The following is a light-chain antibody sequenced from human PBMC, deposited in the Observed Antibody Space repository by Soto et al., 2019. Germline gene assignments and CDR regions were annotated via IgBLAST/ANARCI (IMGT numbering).Light chain of an antibody. CDR2: GAS. Sequence: EIVLTQSPGTLSLSPGERATLSCRASQSVSSSYLVWYQQKPGQAPRLLIYGASSRATGIPDRFSGSGSGTDLTLTISRLEPEDFAVYYCQQYDISWTFGQGTKWIS. CDR3: QQYDISWT. V-gene: IGKV3-20*01. CDR1: QSVSSSY. J-gene: IGKJ1*01.